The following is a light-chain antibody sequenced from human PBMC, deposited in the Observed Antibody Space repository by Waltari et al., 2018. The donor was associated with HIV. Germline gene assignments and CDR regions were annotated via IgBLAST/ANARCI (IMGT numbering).Light chain of an antibody. CDR2: DVS. V-gene: IGLV2-14*03. J-gene: IGLJ3*02. Sequence: QSALTQPPSVSGSPGQSVTISCTGTNRDIGRYVSLYQQHPGQAPRLMIFDVSQRPSEISARFSGSKSGTTASLTISCLQTDDEADYFCSSYTGTIKLFGGGTKLTVL. CDR1: NRDIGRY. CDR3: SSYTGTIKL.